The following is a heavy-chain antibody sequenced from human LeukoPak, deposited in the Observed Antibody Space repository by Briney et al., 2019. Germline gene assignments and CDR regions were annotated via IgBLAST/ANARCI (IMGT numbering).Heavy chain of an antibody. CDR1: DDSITMYY. D-gene: IGHD3-10*01. J-gene: IGHJ3*02. CDR2: VDHTGST. V-gene: IGHV4-59*01. CDR3: AKSNGYGLVDI. Sequence: MPSETLSLTCSVSDDSITMYYWTWIRQPPGKGLEWIGYVDHTGSTNFNPSLNGRVSISRDTTKNLFSLRLRSVTAADTAVYYCAKSNGYGLVDIWGQGTMVTVSS.